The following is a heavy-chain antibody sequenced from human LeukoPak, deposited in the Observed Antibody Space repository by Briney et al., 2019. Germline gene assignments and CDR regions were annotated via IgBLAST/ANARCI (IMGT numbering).Heavy chain of an antibody. CDR1: GGSISGSSYY. CDR3: ARQNPPNWFDP. V-gene: IGHV4-39*01. J-gene: IGHJ5*02. Sequence: SETLSLTCTVSGGSISGSSYYWGWIRLPPGKGLEWIGRIYYTGSTYYNPSLKSRVTISVDTSKNQFSLNLTSVTAADTAVYYCARQNPPNWFDPWGQGTLVTVSS. CDR2: IYYTGST.